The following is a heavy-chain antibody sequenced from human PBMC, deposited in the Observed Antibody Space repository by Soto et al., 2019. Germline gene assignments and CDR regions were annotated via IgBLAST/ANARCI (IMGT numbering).Heavy chain of an antibody. Sequence: ASVKVSCKASGYTFTSYGISWVRQAPEQGLEWMGWISAYNGNTNYAQKLQGRVTMTTDTSTSTAYMELRSLRSDDTAVYYCARNLLEAAAGRQPFDYWGQGTLVTVSS. D-gene: IGHD6-13*01. CDR1: GYTFTSYG. V-gene: IGHV1-18*01. CDR2: ISAYNGNT. CDR3: ARNLLEAAAGRQPFDY. J-gene: IGHJ4*02.